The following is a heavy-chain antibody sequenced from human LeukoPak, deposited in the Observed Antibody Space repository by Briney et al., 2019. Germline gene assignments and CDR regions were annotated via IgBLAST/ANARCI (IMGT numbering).Heavy chain of an antibody. V-gene: IGHV4-34*01. D-gene: IGHD3-9*01. Sequence: SETLSLTCAVYGGSFSGYYWSWIRQPPGKGLEWIGEINHSGSTNYNPSLKSRVTISVDTSKNQFSLKLNSVTAADTAVYYCAREPFYYDSTLLDAFDIWGQGTMVTVSS. CDR1: GGSFSGYY. CDR2: INHSGST. J-gene: IGHJ3*02. CDR3: AREPFYYDSTLLDAFDI.